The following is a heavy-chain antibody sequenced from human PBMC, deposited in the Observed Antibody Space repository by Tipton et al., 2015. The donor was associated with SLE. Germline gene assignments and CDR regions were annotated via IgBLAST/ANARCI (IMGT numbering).Heavy chain of an antibody. CDR1: GYTFTNYD. V-gene: IGHV1-8*01. CDR2: MNPNSGYT. J-gene: IGHJ4*02. Sequence: QLVQSGPEVKEPGASVKVSCKASGYTFTNYDINWVRQATGQGLEWMGWMNPNSGYTGYAQKFQGRVTMTRNTSISTAYMELSSLKSEDTAVYYCAREAAAMASDYWGQGTLVTVSS. CDR3: AREAAAMASDY. D-gene: IGHD2-2*01.